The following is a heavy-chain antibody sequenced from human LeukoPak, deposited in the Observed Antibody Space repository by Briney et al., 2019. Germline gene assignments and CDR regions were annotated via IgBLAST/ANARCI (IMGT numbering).Heavy chain of an antibody. CDR3: ARTENYCGGDCYIDY. D-gene: IGHD2-21*02. J-gene: IGHJ4*02. CDR1: GFTFSSYG. CDR2: IWYDGSNQ. Sequence: GGSLRLSCAASGFTFSSYGMHWVRQAPGKGLEWVAVIWYDGSNQYYADSVKGRFTISRDNSKNTLYLQMNSLRAEDTAVYYCARTENYCGGDCYIDYWGQGTLVTVSS. V-gene: IGHV3-33*01.